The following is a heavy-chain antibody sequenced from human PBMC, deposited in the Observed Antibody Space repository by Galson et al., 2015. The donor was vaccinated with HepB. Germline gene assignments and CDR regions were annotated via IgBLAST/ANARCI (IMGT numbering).Heavy chain of an antibody. CDR3: ARAFWRIQLWLRGSLYFQR. D-gene: IGHD5-18*01. J-gene: IGHJ1*01. V-gene: IGHV3-7*01. CDR1: GFTFSSYW. Sequence: SLRLSCAASGFTFSSYWMSWVRQAPGKGLEWVANIKQDGSEKYYVDSVKGRFTISRDNAKNSLYLQMNSLRAEDTAVYYCARAFWRIQLWLRGSLYFQRWGQGTLVTVSS. CDR2: IKQDGSEK.